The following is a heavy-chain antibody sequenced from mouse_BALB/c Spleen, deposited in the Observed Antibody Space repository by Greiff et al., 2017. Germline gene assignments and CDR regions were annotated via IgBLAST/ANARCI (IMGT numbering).Heavy chain of an antibody. CDR3: ARSGRYYAMDY. V-gene: IGHV5-17*02. J-gene: IGHJ4*01. CDR2: ISSGSSTI. D-gene: IGHD3-2*02. CDR1: GFTFSSFG. Sequence: EVQLVESGGGLVQPGGSRKLSCAASGFTFSSFGMHWVRQAPEKGLEWVAYISSGSSTIYYADTVKGRFTISRDNPKNTLFLQMTSLRSEDTAMYYCARSGRYYAMDYWGQGTSGTVSS.